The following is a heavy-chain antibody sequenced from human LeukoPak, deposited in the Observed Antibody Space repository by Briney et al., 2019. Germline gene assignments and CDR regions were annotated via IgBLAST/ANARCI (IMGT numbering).Heavy chain of an antibody. CDR2: INHSGST. CDR3: ARATLQLERRPFDY. J-gene: IGHJ4*02. Sequence: SEALSLTRAVYGGSFSVYYWSWIRPPPGKRLEWCGEINHSGSTTYNTSLHSRVAISVDASKKQYSLKLTSVAAADKAVYYCARATLQLERRPFDYWGQGNLVTVSS. V-gene: IGHV4-34*01. D-gene: IGHD1-1*01. CDR1: GGSFSVYY.